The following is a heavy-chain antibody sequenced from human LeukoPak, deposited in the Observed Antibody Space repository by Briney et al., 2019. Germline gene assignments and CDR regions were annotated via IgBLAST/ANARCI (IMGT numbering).Heavy chain of an antibody. V-gene: IGHV1-2*02. CDR2: INPNSGGT. CDR1: GYTFTGYY. Sequence: GASVKVSCKASGYTFTGYYIHWLRQAPGQGLEWMGWINPNSGGTNYAQRFQGRVTMTRDTSISTAYMEVSRLRSDDTAVYYCARERRVGATEGGGAFDIWGQGTMVTVSS. J-gene: IGHJ3*02. CDR3: ARERRVGATEGGGAFDI. D-gene: IGHD1-26*01.